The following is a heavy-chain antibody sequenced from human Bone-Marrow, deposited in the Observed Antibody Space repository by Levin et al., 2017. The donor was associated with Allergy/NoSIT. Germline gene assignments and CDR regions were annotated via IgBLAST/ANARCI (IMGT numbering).Heavy chain of an antibody. CDR1: GFTFSSYA. CDR2: ISYDGSNK. CDR3: ARDRPLRGYSYGFDY. D-gene: IGHD5-18*01. J-gene: IGHJ4*02. V-gene: IGHV3-30*04. Sequence: GESLKISCAASGFTFSSYAMHWVRQAPGKGLEWVAVISYDGSNKYYADSVKGRFTISRDNSKNTLYLQMNSLRAEDTAVYYCARDRPLRGYSYGFDYWGQGTLVTVSS.